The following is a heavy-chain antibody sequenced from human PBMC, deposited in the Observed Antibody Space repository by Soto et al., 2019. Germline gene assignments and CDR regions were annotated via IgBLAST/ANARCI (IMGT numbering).Heavy chain of an antibody. V-gene: IGHV4-59*01. Sequence: SETLSLTCTVSGGSISSYYWSWIRQPPGKGLEWIGYIYYSGSTNYNPSLKSRVTISVDTSKNQFSLKLSSVTAADTAVYYCARTPMVTSRDAFDIWGQGTMVTVSS. D-gene: IGHD5-18*01. J-gene: IGHJ3*02. CDR3: ARTPMVTSRDAFDI. CDR2: IYYSGST. CDR1: GGSISSYY.